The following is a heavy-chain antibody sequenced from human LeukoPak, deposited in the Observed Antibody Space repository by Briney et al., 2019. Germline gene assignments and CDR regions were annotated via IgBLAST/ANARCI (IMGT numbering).Heavy chain of an antibody. CDR1: GGTFCSYA. J-gene: IGHJ4*02. CDR2: IIPIFGTA. Sequence: SVKVSCKASGGTFCSYAISWVRQAPGQGLEWMGRIIPIFGTANYAQKFQGRVTITTDESTSTAYMELSSLRSEDTAVYYCARARYSYGYGFDYWGQGTLVTVSS. D-gene: IGHD5-18*01. CDR3: ARARYSYGYGFDY. V-gene: IGHV1-69*05.